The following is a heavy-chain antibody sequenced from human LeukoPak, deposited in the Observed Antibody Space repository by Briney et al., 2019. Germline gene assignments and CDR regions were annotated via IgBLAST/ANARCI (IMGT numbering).Heavy chain of an antibody. Sequence: PGGSLRLSCAASGFTFSDFYMSWIRQAPGKGLEWVSLISSSQRAINYGDAVKGRFTTSRDNAKNSLFLQMNSLRAEDTAIYAGRASDSYLLYWGQGILVTVSA. V-gene: IGHV3-11*01. D-gene: IGHD2-15*01. CDR2: ISSSQRAI. CDR3: RASDSYLLY. J-gene: IGHJ4*02. CDR1: GFTFSDFY.